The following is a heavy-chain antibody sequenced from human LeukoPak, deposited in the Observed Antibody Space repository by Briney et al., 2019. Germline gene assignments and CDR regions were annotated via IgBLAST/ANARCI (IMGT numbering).Heavy chain of an antibody. D-gene: IGHD3-22*01. J-gene: IGHJ3*02. CDR1: GGSISSYY. CDR3: ARDNSHDSSGYYYGAFDI. Sequence: SETLSLTXTVSGGSISSYYWSWIRQPAGKGLEWIGRIYTSGSTNYNPSLKSRVTMSVDTSKNQFSLKLSSVTAADTAVYYCARDNSHDSSGYYYGAFDIWGQGTMVTVSS. V-gene: IGHV4-4*07. CDR2: IYTSGST.